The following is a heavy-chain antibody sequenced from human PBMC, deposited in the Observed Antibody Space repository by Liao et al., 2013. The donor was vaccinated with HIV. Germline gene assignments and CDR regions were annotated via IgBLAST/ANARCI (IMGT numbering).Heavy chain of an antibody. CDR3: AREEYYDSSDYVSRPFDI. V-gene: IGHV4-4*07. CDR1: GGSISSYY. Sequence: QVQLQESGPGLAKPSETLSLTCTVSGGSISSYYWSWIRQPAGKELEWIGRVRSGGSTNYNPSLKSRVTMSVDTSKNHFSLRLSSVTAADTAVYYCAREEYYDSSDYVSRPFDIWGRRDEWSPSLQ. D-gene: IGHD3-22*01. J-gene: IGHJ3*02. CDR2: VRSGGST.